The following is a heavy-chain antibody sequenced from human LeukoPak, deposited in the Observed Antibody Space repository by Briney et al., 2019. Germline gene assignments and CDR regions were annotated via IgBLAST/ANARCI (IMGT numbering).Heavy chain of an antibody. J-gene: IGHJ4*02. CDR2: IIPIFGTA. CDR1: GGTFSSYA. V-gene: IGHV1-69*05. D-gene: IGHD2-15*01. Sequence: SVKVSCKASGGTFSSYAISCVRQAPGQGLEWMGRIIPIFGTANYAQKFQGRVTITTDESTSTAYMELSSLRSEDTAVYYCAGQKLGYCSGGSCPLLGYWGQGTLVTVSS. CDR3: AGQKLGYCSGGSCPLLGY.